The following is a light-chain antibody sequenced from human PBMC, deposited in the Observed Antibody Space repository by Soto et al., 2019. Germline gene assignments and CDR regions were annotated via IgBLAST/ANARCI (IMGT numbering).Light chain of an antibody. V-gene: IGKV1-5*03. J-gene: IGKJ4*01. CDR3: HQYNASPLT. CDR2: KAS. Sequence: DIQMTQSPSTLSASVGDSVTITCRASQSINSWLAWYQHKPGKAPKLLIYKASNLQSGVPSRFSGSGSGTEFTLNISSLQPDDFANDYCHQYNASPLTFGGGTKVEIK. CDR1: QSINSW.